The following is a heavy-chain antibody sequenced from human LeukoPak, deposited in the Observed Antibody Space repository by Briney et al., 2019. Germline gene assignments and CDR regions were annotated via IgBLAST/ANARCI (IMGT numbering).Heavy chain of an antibody. J-gene: IGHJ4*02. CDR2: IKQDGSEK. CDR1: GFTFSSYW. V-gene: IGHV3-7*01. Sequence: PGGSLRLSCAASGFTFSSYWMSWVRQAPGKGLEWVANIKQDGSEKYYVDSVKGRFTISRDNSKNTLYPQMYSLRAEDTAVYYCARDDPHYDILTGYYPIDSWGQGTLVTVSS. CDR3: ARDDPHYDILTGYYPIDS. D-gene: IGHD3-9*01.